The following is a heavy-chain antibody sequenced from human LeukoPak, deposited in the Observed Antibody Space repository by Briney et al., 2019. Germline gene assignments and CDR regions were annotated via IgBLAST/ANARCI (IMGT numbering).Heavy chain of an antibody. CDR3: ARASRDGYNLADY. J-gene: IGHJ4*02. V-gene: IGHV1-2*02. CDR1: GYTFTGYY. CDR2: INPNSGGT. D-gene: IGHD5-24*01. Sequence: ASVKVSCKASGYTFTGYYMHWVRQAPGQGLEWMGCINPNSGGTNYAQKFQGRVTMTRDTSISTAYMELSRLRSDDTAVYYCARASRDGYNLADYWGQGTLVTVSS.